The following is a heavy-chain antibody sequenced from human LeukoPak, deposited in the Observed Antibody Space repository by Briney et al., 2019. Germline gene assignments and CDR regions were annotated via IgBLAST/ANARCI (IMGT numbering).Heavy chain of an antibody. Sequence: GGSLRLSCAATGFTFTKHWMSWVRQSKDKGLEWVSVIYSGGSTYYADSVKGRFTISRDNAKNSLYLQMNSLRAEDTAVYYCASWPLAAAGTSPFDYWGQGTLVTVSS. D-gene: IGHD6-13*01. CDR1: GFTFTKHW. J-gene: IGHJ4*02. CDR2: IYSGGST. V-gene: IGHV3-53*01. CDR3: ASWPLAAAGTSPFDY.